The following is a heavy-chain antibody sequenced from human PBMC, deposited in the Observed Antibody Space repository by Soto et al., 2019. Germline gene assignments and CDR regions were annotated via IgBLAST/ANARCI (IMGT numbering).Heavy chain of an antibody. CDR2: INHSGST. D-gene: IGHD5-18*01. CDR3: ASSPDVDNPPGYSYGLVQFGY. V-gene: IGHV4-34*01. CDR1: GGSFSGYY. Sequence: SETLSLTCAVYGGSFSGYYWSWIRQPPGKGLEWIGEINHSGSTNYNPSLKSRVTISVDTSKNQFSLKLSSVTAADTAVYYCASSPDVDNPPGYSYGLVQFGYWGQGTLVTVSS. J-gene: IGHJ4*02.